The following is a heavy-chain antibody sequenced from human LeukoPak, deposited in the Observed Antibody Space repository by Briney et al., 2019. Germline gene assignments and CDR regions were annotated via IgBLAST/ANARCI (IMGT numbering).Heavy chain of an antibody. J-gene: IGHJ4*02. Sequence: GGSLRLSCAASGFTFTTYWMSWVRQLPGKGLEWVANINQDGTEKYYVDSVKGRFTISRDNSKNTFHLQMNSLRAEDTAVYYCARRAGDYSHPYDYWGQGTLVTVSS. CDR3: ARRAGDYSHPYDY. V-gene: IGHV3-7*03. CDR1: GFTFTTYW. CDR2: INQDGTEK. D-gene: IGHD3-22*01.